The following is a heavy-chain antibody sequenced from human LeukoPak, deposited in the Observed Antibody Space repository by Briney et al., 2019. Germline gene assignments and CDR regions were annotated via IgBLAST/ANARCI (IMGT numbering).Heavy chain of an antibody. CDR3: ATEAHCGGDC. V-gene: IGHV3-48*03. CDR1: GFTFSSYQ. Sequence: GGSLRLSCAASGFTFSSYQMNWVRQAPGKGLEWVSYISSSGSTIYYADSVKGRFTISRDNARNSLYLQMNRLRAEDTAVYYCATEAHCGGDCWGQGTLVTVSS. J-gene: IGHJ4*02. D-gene: IGHD2-21*01. CDR2: ISSSGSTI.